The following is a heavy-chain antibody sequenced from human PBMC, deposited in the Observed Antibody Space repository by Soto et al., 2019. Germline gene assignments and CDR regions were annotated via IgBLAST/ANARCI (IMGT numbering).Heavy chain of an antibody. CDR3: ARDRGYCSSTSCYSYYGMDV. D-gene: IGHD2-2*03. J-gene: IGHJ6*02. Sequence: QVQLVQSGAEVKKPGASVKVSCKASGYTFTSYGISWVRQAPGQGLEWMGWISAYNGNTNYAQKLQGRVTMTTNTSTSTAYMELRSLRSDDTAVYYCARDRGYCSSTSCYSYYGMDVWGQGTTVTVSS. CDR1: GYTFTSYG. V-gene: IGHV1-18*04. CDR2: ISAYNGNT.